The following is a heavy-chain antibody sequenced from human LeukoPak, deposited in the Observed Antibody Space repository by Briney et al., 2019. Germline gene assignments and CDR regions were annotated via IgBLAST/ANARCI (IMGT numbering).Heavy chain of an antibody. D-gene: IGHD5-24*01. Sequence: GGSLRLSCAASGFTFNNYAMNWVRQTPGGRLEWVSFIGISSGPLLYADSVKGRFTISRDNAKASVYLQMNRLRAEDTAVYYWARAKGYTSRYSFDYWGQGTLVTVSS. CDR1: GFTFNNYA. CDR3: ARAKGYTSRYSFDY. J-gene: IGHJ4*02. V-gene: IGHV3-48*04. CDR2: IGISSGPL.